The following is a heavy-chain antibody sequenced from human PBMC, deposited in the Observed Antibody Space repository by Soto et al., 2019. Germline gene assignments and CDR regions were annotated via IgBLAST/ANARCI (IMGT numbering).Heavy chain of an antibody. V-gene: IGHV1-18*01. D-gene: IGHD6-13*01. CDR3: ARDLEGIAAAGGAFDI. Sequence: ASVKVSCKASGYTFTSYGISWVRQAPGQGLEWMGWISAYNGNTNYAQKLQGRVTMTTDTSTSTAYMELRSLRSDDTAVYYCARDLEGIAAAGGAFDIWGQGTMVTVSS. CDR1: GYTFTSYG. J-gene: IGHJ3*02. CDR2: ISAYNGNT.